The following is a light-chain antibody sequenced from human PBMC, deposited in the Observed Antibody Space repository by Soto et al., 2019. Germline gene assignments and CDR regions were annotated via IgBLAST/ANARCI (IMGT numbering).Light chain of an antibody. J-gene: IGLJ3*02. V-gene: IGLV1-47*02. CDR1: SSNIGSNY. CDR3: AAWDDSLSGRV. Sequence: QSVLTQPPSASGTPGQRVTISCSGSSSNIGSNYVYWYQQLPGPAPKLLIYSNNQRPSGVPDRFSGSKSGTSASLAISGLRSEDEADYYCAAWDDSLSGRVFGGGTK. CDR2: SNN.